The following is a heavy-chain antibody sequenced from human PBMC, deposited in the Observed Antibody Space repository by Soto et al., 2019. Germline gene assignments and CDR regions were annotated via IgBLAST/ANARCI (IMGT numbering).Heavy chain of an antibody. CDR2: ISAYNGHT. Sequence: QVQLVQSGAEVKKPGASVKVSCKASGYTFITYGINWVRQAPGQGLEWMAWISAYNGHTYYAQNFKGRVTITTDTSTSTAYMELRSPRSDDTAIYYCARGTYKDFWGQGTLVTVSS. J-gene: IGHJ4*02. V-gene: IGHV1-18*01. D-gene: IGHD1-1*01. CDR1: GYTFITYG. CDR3: ARGTYKDF.